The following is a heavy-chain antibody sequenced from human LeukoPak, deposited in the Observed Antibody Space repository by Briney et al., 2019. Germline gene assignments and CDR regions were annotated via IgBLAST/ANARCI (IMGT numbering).Heavy chain of an antibody. CDR3: ARGETLAGYYYYYMDV. Sequence: ASVKVSCKASGYTFTSYDINWVRQATGQGLEWMGWMNPNSGNTGYAQKFQGRVTITRNTSISTAYMELSSLRSEDTAVYYCARGETLAGYYYYYMDVWGKGTTVTVSS. CDR2: MNPNSGNT. J-gene: IGHJ6*03. CDR1: GYTFTSYD. D-gene: IGHD2-15*01. V-gene: IGHV1-8*03.